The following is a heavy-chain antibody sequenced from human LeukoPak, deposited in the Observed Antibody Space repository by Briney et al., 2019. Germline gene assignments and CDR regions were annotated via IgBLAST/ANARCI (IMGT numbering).Heavy chain of an antibody. V-gene: IGHV3-30*18. Sequence: PGGSLRFSCAASGFTFSNYGMHWVRQAPGKGLEWVAVISYDASKQYYADSVKGRFTISRDSSKNTLYLQMNSLRPDDTAVYYCAKCGYSGYGGNWFDPWGQGTLVTVSS. CDR3: AKCGYSGYGGNWFDP. CDR1: GFTFSNYG. J-gene: IGHJ5*02. D-gene: IGHD5-12*01. CDR2: ISYDASKQ.